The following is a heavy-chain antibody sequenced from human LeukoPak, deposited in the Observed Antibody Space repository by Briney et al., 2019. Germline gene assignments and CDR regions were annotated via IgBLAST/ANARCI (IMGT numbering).Heavy chain of an antibody. D-gene: IGHD6-13*01. CDR2: IYYSGST. CDR1: GGSISSGDYY. J-gene: IGHJ5*02. V-gene: IGHV4-30-4*01. Sequence: PSETLSLTCTVSGGSISSGDYYWSWIRQPPGKGLEWIGYIYYSGSTYYNPSLKSRVTTPIDTSKNQFSLKMSSVTAADTAVYYCVREVKGYGSSWYQNWFDPWGQGTLVTVSS. CDR3: VREVKGYGSSWYQNWFDP.